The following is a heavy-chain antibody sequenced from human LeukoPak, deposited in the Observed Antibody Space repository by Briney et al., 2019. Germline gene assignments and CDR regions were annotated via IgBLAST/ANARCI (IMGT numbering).Heavy chain of an antibody. V-gene: IGHV3-23*01. CDR2: ISDSGGST. CDR3: AKDPYYNYYMDV. J-gene: IGHJ6*03. CDR1: GFTFSSYA. Sequence: GGSLRLSCAASGFTFSSYAMSWVRQAPGKGLEWVSGISDSGGSTYYADSVKGRFTISRDNSKNTLFLQMNSLRAEDTAVYYCAKDPYYNYYMDVWGKGTTVTVSS.